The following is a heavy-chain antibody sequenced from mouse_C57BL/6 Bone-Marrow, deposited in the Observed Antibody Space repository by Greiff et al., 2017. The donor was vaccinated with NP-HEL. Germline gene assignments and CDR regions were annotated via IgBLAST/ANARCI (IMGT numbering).Heavy chain of an antibody. V-gene: IGHV5-12*01. J-gene: IGHJ3*01. D-gene: IGHD3-3*01. CDR2: ISNGGGST. CDR3: ASRGWAWFAY. Sequence: EVQLQESGGGLVQPGGSLKLSCAASGFTFSDYYMYWVRQTPEKRLEWVAYISNGGGSTYYPDTVKGRFTISRDNAKNTLYLQMSRLKSEDTAMYYCASRGWAWFAYWGQGTLVTVSA. CDR1: GFTFSDYY.